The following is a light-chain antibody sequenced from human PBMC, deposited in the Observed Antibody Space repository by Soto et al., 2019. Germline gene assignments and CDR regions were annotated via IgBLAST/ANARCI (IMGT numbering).Light chain of an antibody. CDR2: KAS. V-gene: IGKV2-30*01. CDR3: MQGRYWPS. J-gene: IGKJ2*03. Sequence: DVAMTQSPLSLSVTLGQPASISCTSSLSLVNSDGNSYLNWFHQRPGQSPRRLLYKASNRDSVVPDRFSGSGSGTDFALKIRRVEAEDVRIYFFMQGRYWPSFGQGTRLEI. CDR1: LSLVNSDGNSY.